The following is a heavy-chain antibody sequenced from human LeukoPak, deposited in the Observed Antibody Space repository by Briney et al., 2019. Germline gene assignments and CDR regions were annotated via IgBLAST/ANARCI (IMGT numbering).Heavy chain of an antibody. V-gene: IGHV4-59*01. CDR3: ALLLGASPHDYYFDY. J-gene: IGHJ4*02. Sequence: SETLSLTCTVSGGSISSYYWSWIRKPPGKGLEWIGYIYYSGSTNYNPSLKRRVTISVDTSKNQFSLKLSSVTAADTAVYYCALLLGASPHDYYFDYWGQGTLVTVSS. D-gene: IGHD1-26*01. CDR2: IYYSGST. CDR1: GGSISSYY.